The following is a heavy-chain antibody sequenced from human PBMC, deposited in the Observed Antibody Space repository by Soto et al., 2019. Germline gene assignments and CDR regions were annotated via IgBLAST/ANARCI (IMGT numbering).Heavy chain of an antibody. CDR2: VYYDGDA. D-gene: IGHD1-1*01. CDR3: ARIAFYNGSSRSDL. CDR1: GGSIRNMKYY. Sequence: PSETLSLTCSASGGSIRNMKYYWGWVRQPPGKGLEWVGSVYYDGDAYYSPTRRSRASISVDTSKNQFSLRLTSVTTKDTAVYYCARIAFYNGSSRSDLWGQGSLVTVSS. J-gene: IGHJ4*02. V-gene: IGHV4-39*01.